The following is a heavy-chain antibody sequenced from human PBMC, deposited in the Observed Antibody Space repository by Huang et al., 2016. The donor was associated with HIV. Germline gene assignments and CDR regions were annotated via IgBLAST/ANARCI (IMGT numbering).Heavy chain of an antibody. Sequence: EVQLMESGGGLVQPGGSLRLSWAASGFTFSTYNMNWVRQAQGKGMEWFVYITRSSCAIDYADSVKGRFTISRDNAKNSLYLQMNSLRADDTAVYYCARFGSYYYGSGSYLDAFDIWGQGTMVTVSS. CDR2: ITRSSCAI. D-gene: IGHD3-10*01. CDR3: ARFGSYYYGSGSYLDAFDI. CDR1: GFTFSTYN. J-gene: IGHJ3*02. V-gene: IGHV3-48*01.